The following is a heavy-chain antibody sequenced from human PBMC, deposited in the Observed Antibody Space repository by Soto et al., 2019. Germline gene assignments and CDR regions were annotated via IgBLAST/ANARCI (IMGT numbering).Heavy chain of an antibody. Sequence: EVQLVQSGAEVKKPGESLKISCKGSGYSFTSYWIGWVRQMPGKGLEWMGIIYPGDSDTRYSPSFQGQVTISADKSISTAYLQWSSLKASDTAMYYCASSRASTYDYDSSGYLGNYFDYWGQGTLVTVS. CDR2: IYPGDSDT. J-gene: IGHJ4*02. D-gene: IGHD3-22*01. CDR1: GYSFTSYW. V-gene: IGHV5-51*01. CDR3: ASSRASTYDYDSSGYLGNYFDY.